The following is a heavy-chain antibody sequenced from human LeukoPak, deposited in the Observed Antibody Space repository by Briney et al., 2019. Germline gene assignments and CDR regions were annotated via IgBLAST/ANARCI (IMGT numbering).Heavy chain of an antibody. CDR1: GFTVSINY. CDR3: ASRPKEASCDGVSCPLDY. D-gene: IGHD2-21*01. J-gene: IGHJ4*02. CDR2: IYSTGGI. V-gene: IGHV3-66*01. Sequence: GGPLRLSCAASGFTVSINYMTWVRQAPGKGLECVSVIYSTGGIYYPDSVKGRSTIYRDNSKNTLYLQMNSLGAEDTAIYYCASRPKEASCDGVSCPLDYWGQGTLVTVSS.